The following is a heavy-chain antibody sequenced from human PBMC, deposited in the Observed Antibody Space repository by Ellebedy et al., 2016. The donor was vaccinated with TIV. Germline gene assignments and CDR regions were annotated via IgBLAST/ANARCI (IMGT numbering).Heavy chain of an antibody. CDR1: GDNFSSYA. D-gene: IGHD2-21*02. CDR2: VITLLNVA. CDR3: ARVRGGDLGYFDD. Sequence: AASVKVSCKTSGDNFSSYAIAWVRQAPGQGLEWMGRVITLLNVAHYAQKFQGRVTMIADKSTNTAYMELSSLRSDDTAMYYSARVRGGDLGYFDDWGQGTLVTVSS. J-gene: IGHJ4*02. V-gene: IGHV1-69*04.